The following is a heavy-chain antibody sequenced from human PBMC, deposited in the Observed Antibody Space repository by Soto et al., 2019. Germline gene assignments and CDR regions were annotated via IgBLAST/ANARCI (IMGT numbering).Heavy chain of an antibody. CDR1: GYSFVSHW. CDR3: VRPHDSSGFYEYYFDY. D-gene: IGHD3-22*01. Sequence: LKISCKASGYSFVSHWIGWVRQMPGKGLEWMGIIYPGDSDTRYSPSFQGQITFSADKSITTAFLQWSSLRASDTAMYFCVRPHDSSGFYEYYFDYWGQGTLVTVSS. CDR2: IYPGDSDT. V-gene: IGHV5-51*01. J-gene: IGHJ4*02.